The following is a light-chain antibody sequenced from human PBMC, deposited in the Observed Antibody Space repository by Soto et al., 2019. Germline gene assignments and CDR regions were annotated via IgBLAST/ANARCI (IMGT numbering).Light chain of an antibody. CDR2: SND. J-gene: IGLJ2*01. CDR1: SSNIGSNT. CDR3: AAWDGSLNGWV. Sequence: QSVLTQAPSASGTPGQRVTISCSGSSSNIGSNTVSWYQQVPGTAPKLLIYSNDHRPSGVPDRFSGSKSGTSASLAIGGLQSEDEADYYCAAWDGSLNGWVFGGGTQLTVL. V-gene: IGLV1-44*01.